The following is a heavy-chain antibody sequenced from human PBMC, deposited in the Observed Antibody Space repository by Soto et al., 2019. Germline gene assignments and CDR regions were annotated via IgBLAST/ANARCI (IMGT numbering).Heavy chain of an antibody. CDR3: ARVTTIFGVVTPRPYGMDV. CDR1: GYTFTSYG. Sequence: GSVKVSCKASGYTFTSYGISWVRQAPGQGLEWMGWISAYNGNTNYAQKLQGRVTMTTDTSTSTAYMELRSLRSDDTAVYYCARVTTIFGVVTPRPYGMDVWGQGTTVTVSS. V-gene: IGHV1-18*01. CDR2: ISAYNGNT. D-gene: IGHD3-3*01. J-gene: IGHJ6*02.